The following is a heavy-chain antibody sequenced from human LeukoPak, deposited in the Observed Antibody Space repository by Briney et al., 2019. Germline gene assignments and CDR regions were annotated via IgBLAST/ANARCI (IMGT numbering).Heavy chain of an antibody. CDR3: AKYGPQDSGSSHFDY. J-gene: IGHJ4*02. Sequence: GGSLRLSCAASGFTFSSYAMSWLRQAPGKGLEWVSAIRDSGSSTHYADSVKGRFTTSRDNSKNTLFLQMNSLRAEDTAIYYCAKYGPQDSGSSHFDYWGQGALVTVSS. CDR2: IRDSGSST. D-gene: IGHD1-26*01. V-gene: IGHV3-23*01. CDR1: GFTFSSYA.